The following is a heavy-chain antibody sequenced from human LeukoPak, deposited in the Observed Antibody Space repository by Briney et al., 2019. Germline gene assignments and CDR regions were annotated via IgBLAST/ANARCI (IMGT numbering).Heavy chain of an antibody. V-gene: IGHV1-69*13. Sequence: SVKVSCKASGGTFSSYAISWVRQAPGQGLEWMGGIIPIFGTANYAQKFQGRVTITADESTSTAYMELSSLRSEDTAVYYCARIGLYDSSGYYLGPNYYYYGMDVWGQGTTVTVSS. CDR1: GGTFSSYA. D-gene: IGHD3-22*01. CDR2: IIPIFGTA. J-gene: IGHJ6*02. CDR3: ARIGLYDSSGYYLGPNYYYYGMDV.